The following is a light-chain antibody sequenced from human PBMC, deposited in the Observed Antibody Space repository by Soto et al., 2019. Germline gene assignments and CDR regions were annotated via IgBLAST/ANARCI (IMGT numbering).Light chain of an antibody. CDR3: QQYNSYGT. CDR2: DAS. CDR1: ESISRW. Sequence: IHMTHSPATLSASVLYRVSITFRASESISRWLAWYQQKPGKAPKLLIYDASSLESGVPSRLSGYGSGTESTLTISSLQPEDFATYYCQQYNSYGTFGQGTKVDIK. J-gene: IGKJ1*01. V-gene: IGKV1-5*01.